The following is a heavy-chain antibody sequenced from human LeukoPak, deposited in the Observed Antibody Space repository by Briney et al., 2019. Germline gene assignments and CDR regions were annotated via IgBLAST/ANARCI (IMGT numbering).Heavy chain of an antibody. J-gene: IGHJ3*02. CDR3: ARVRFDDYVWGSYRYNVGAFDI. Sequence: SKTLSLTCTVSGGSISSYYWSWIRQPPGKGLEWIGYIYYSGSTNYNPSLKSRVTISVDTSKNQFSLKLSSVTAADTAVYYCARVRFDDYVWGSYRYNVGAFDIWGQGTMVTVSS. CDR2: IYYSGST. V-gene: IGHV4-59*01. D-gene: IGHD3-16*02. CDR1: GGSISSYY.